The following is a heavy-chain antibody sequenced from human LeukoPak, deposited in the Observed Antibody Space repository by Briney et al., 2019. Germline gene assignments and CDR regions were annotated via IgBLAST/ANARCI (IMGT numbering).Heavy chain of an antibody. CDR2: IYPGDSDT. CDR1: GYSFTSYW. Sequence: PGESLKISFKGSGYSFTSYWIGWGRQRPGKGLEGMGIIYPGDSDTRYSPSFQGQVTISADKSISTAYLQWSSLKASDTAMYYCARTRSYGAFDIWGQGTMVTVSS. CDR3: ARTRSYGAFDI. J-gene: IGHJ3*02. D-gene: IGHD1-26*01. V-gene: IGHV5-51*01.